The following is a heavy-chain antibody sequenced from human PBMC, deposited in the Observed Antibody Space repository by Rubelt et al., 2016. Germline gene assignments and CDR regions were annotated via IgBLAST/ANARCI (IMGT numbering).Heavy chain of an antibody. CDR1: GGSISSSSDY. Sequence: QMHLQESGPGLVKPSETLSLTCTVSGGSISSSSDYWGWIRQPPGKGLEWIGYILYSGTTNYNPSLKSRVTMSVDTSKNQCSQILPSVTVADAAVYYWAGREDGSGGGCFSWFDPWGQGTLVIVSS. D-gene: IGHD2-15*01. CDR2: ILYSGTT. CDR3: AGREDGSGGGCFSWFDP. J-gene: IGHJ5*02. V-gene: IGHV4-61*05.